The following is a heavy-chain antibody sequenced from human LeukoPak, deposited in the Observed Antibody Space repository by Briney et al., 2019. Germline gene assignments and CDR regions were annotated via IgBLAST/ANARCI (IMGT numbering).Heavy chain of an antibody. CDR3: ARATGYN. V-gene: IGHV4-34*01. Sequence: PSETLSLTCAVYGGSFSGYYWSWIRQPPGKGLEWIGEINHSGSTNYNPSLKSRVTISVDTSKNQFSLKLSSVTAADTAVYYCARATGYNWGQGTLVTVSS. J-gene: IGHJ4*02. D-gene: IGHD5-24*01. CDR1: GGSFSGYY. CDR2: INHSGST.